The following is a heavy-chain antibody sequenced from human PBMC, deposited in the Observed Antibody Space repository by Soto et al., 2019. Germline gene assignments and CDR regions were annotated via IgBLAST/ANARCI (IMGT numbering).Heavy chain of an antibody. V-gene: IGHV3-23*01. CDR3: ASHLPGSSTLAY. J-gene: IGHJ4*02. CDR2: ISGSGDST. Sequence: PGGSLRLSCAASGFTFSSYAMSWVRQAPGKGLEWVSGISGSGDSTYYADSVKGRFTISRDNSKNTLYLQMNSLRAEDTAVYYCASHLPGSSTLAYWGQGTLVTVSS. CDR1: GFTFSSYA. D-gene: IGHD1-26*01.